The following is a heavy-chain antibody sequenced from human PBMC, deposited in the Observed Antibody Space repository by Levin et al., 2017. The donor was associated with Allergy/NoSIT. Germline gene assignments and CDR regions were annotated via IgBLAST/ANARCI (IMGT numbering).Heavy chain of an antibody. D-gene: IGHD6-13*01. V-gene: IGHV3-48*02. CDR3: ARVASTWLHSFPLDY. Sequence: GESLKISCAASGFDITSYSMNWVRQAPGKGLEWVSHISSSSSDRDYADSVKGRFTISRDNAKNSLYLQMDGLRDEDTAVYYCARVASTWLHSFPLDYWGQGSLVTVSS. CDR1: GFDITSYS. J-gene: IGHJ4*02. CDR2: ISSSSSDR.